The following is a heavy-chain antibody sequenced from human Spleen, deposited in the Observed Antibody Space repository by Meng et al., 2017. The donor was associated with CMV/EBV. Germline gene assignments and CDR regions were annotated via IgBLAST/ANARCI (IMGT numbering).Heavy chain of an antibody. CDR2: INHSGST. D-gene: IGHD3-22*01. J-gene: IGHJ4*02. Sequence: QWQRQRWGPGLWKPSGTLSLTCSVSGVSVSGYYWSWIRQPPGKGLEWIGEINHSGSTNYNPSLKSRVTISVDTSKNQFSLKLSSVTAADTAVYYCARGGYYDSSGYSDYWGQGTLVTVSS. CDR1: GVSVSGYY. V-gene: IGHV4-34*01. CDR3: ARGGYYDSSGYSDY.